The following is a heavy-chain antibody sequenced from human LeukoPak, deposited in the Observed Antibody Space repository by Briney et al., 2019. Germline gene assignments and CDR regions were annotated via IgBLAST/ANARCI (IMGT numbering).Heavy chain of an antibody. CDR2: ISGSGGST. Sequence: QSGGSLRLSCAASGFTFSSFTLSWVRQAPGRGLEWVSAISGSGGSTYYADSVKGRFTISRDNSRNTLYLQMNSLRAEDTAVYYCACLYYDFWSGYPEYFQHWGQGTLVTVSS. V-gene: IGHV3-23*01. CDR3: ACLYYDFWSGYPEYFQH. CDR1: GFTFSSFT. J-gene: IGHJ1*01. D-gene: IGHD3-3*01.